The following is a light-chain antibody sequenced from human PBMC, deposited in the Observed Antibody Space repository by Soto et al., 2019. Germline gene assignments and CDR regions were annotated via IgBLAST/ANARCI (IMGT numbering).Light chain of an antibody. CDR2: DDN. CDR1: SSNIGNNY. J-gene: IGLJ1*01. Sequence: QSVLTQPPSVSAAPGQKVTISCSGSSSNIGNNYVSWYQQIPGAAPKVFIYDDNQRPSGIPDRFSASKSGTSATLGITGLQTGDEADYYCGTWDSSLSAYVFGTGTKVTVL. CDR3: GTWDSSLSAYV. V-gene: IGLV1-51*01.